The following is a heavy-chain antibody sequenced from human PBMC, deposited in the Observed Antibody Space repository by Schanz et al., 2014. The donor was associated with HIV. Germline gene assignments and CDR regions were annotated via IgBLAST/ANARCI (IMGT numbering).Heavy chain of an antibody. CDR2: MRGSDDST. CDR1: GFMFSSYG. J-gene: IGHJ2*01. D-gene: IGHD7-27*01. V-gene: IGHV3-23*01. CDR3: ARPTGAQYFDL. Sequence: EVQLLESGGGLVQPGGSLRVSCAASGFMFSSYGMSWVRQAPGKGLEWVSGMRGSDDSTFYADSVKGRLTISRDNAKNTLYLQLNSLRAEDTAVYYCARPTGAQYFDLWGRGTLVTVSS.